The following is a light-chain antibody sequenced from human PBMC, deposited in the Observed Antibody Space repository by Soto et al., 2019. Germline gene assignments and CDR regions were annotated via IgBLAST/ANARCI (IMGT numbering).Light chain of an antibody. CDR1: SSNIGAGYD. Sequence: QLVLTQPPSVSGAPGQWVTLSCTGSSSNIGAGYDVHWYQQLPGTAPRLLIFGKNNRPSGVPDRFSGSKSGTSASLAITGLQAEDEADYYCQSYDSSLSVDVFGTGTKLTVL. CDR2: GKN. J-gene: IGLJ1*01. V-gene: IGLV1-40*01. CDR3: QSYDSSLSVDV.